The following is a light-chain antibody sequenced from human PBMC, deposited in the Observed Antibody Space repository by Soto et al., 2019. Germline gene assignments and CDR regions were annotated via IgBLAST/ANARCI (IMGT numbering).Light chain of an antibody. V-gene: IGKV1-39*01. CDR2: RAS. J-gene: IGKJ1*01. CDR3: QQSYGSPPWT. Sequence: DIRMTQSPSSLSASVGDRVTTSCRASQSISTYLNWYQQKPGTAPRLLIYRASSVKSGVPPRFSGSGSGRDFTLTISSLRPEDIATYFCQQSYGSPPWTFGQGTKVDIK. CDR1: QSISTY.